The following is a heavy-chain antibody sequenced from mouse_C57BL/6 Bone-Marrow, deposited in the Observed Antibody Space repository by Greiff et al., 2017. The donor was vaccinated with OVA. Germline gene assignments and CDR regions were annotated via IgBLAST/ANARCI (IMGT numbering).Heavy chain of an antibody. J-gene: IGHJ4*01. V-gene: IGHV1-63*01. D-gene: IGHD2-1*01. CDR2: IYPGGGST. Sequence: QVQLKQSGAELVRPGTSVKMSCKASGYTFTNYWIGWAKQRPGHGLEWIGDIYPGGGSTNYNEKFKGKATLTADKSSSTAYMQVSSLTSEDSAIYYCARDGGNYGGAMDYWGQGTSVTVSS. CDR3: ARDGGNYGGAMDY. CDR1: GYTFTNYW.